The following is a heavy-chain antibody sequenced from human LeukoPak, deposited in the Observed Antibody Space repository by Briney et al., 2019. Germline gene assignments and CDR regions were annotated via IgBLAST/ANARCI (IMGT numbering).Heavy chain of an antibody. Sequence: GGSLRLSCAASGFTFDDYGMSWVRQAPGKGLEWVSGINWNGGSTGYADSVKGRFTISRDNAKNSLYLQMNSLRAEDTAVYYCARVRISSGPGGYYFDYWGQGTLVTVSS. J-gene: IGHJ4*02. V-gene: IGHV3-20*04. CDR1: GFTFDDYG. D-gene: IGHD6-19*01. CDR3: ARVRISSGPGGYYFDY. CDR2: INWNGGST.